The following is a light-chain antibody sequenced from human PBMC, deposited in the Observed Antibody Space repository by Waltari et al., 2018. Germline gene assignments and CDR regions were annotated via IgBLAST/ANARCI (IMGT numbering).Light chain of an antibody. Sequence: DIQMTQSPSTMSASVGDRVTITCRASQSSSTWLAWYQQKPGKAPNLLIYKASNLESGVPSRFSGSGSETEFTLTINSLQPEDFATYYCQQYNTYSTFGQGTKVEIK. CDR1: QSSSTW. J-gene: IGKJ2*01. V-gene: IGKV1-5*03. CDR3: QQYNTYST. CDR2: KAS.